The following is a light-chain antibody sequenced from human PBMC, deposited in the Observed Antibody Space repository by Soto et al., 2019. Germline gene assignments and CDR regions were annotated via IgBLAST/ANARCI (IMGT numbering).Light chain of an antibody. CDR3: QQYGSSPLT. CDR1: QSLSTD. CDR2: GAS. Sequence: EIVMTQSPATLSVSPGESATLSCRASQSLSTDLAWYQQRPGQGPRLLIYGASSRATGIPDRFSGSGSGTDFTLTISRLEPEDFAVYYCQQYGSSPLTFGQGTRLEIK. V-gene: IGKV3-20*01. J-gene: IGKJ5*01.